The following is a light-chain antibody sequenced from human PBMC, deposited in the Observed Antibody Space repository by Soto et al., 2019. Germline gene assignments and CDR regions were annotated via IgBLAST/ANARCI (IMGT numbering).Light chain of an antibody. CDR1: SSNIGAGYN. V-gene: IGLV1-40*01. Sequence: QSVLTQPPSVSGASGQRVSISCTGSSSNIGAGYNVHWYQQLPGTAPKLLIYDNNNRPSGVPDRFSGSKSGTSASLAITGLQAEDEADYYCQSYDTSLSGFYVFGTGTKLTVL. J-gene: IGLJ1*01. CDR2: DNN. CDR3: QSYDTSLSGFYV.